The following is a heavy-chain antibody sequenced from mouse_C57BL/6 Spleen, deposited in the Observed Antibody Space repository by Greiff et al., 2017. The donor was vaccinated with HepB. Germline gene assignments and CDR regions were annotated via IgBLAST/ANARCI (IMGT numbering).Heavy chain of an antibody. J-gene: IGHJ2*01. CDR3: ARERGYYSNYVDY. D-gene: IGHD2-5*01. Sequence: QVQLQQSGTELVKPGASVKLSCKASGYTFTSYWMHWVKQRPGQGLEWIGNINPSNGGTNYNEKFKSKATLTVDKSSSTAYMQLSSLTSEDSAVYYCARERGYYSNYVDYWGQGTTLTVSS. V-gene: IGHV1-53*01. CDR1: GYTFTSYW. CDR2: INPSNGGT.